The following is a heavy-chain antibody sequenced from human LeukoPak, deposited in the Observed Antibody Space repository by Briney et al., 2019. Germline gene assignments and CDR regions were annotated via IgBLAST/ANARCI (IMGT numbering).Heavy chain of an antibody. V-gene: IGHV3-48*04. J-gene: IGHJ4*02. D-gene: IGHD1-26*01. Sequence: PGGSLRLSCAASGFTLSGYGMNWVRQAPGKGLEWVSYISSSGSTIYYADSVKGRFTISRDNAKNSLYLQMNSLRVEDTSVYYCARLRGLYSGTYRYQTAFEFWGQGSLLTVSS. CDR3: ARLRGLYSGTYRYQTAFEF. CDR2: ISSSGSTI. CDR1: GFTLSGYG.